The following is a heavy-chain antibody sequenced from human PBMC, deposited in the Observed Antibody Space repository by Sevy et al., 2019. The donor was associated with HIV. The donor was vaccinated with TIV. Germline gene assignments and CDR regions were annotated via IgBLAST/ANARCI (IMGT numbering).Heavy chain of an antibody. CDR3: ARDPTIYASGWHYSDY. D-gene: IGHD6-19*01. V-gene: IGHV3-30*04. CDR1: GFTFRNYA. J-gene: IGHJ4*02. CDR2: ISHDGSDK. Sequence: GGSLRLSCAASGFTFRNYAIHWVRQAPGKGLEWVAVISHDGSDKYSADSVKGRFTISRDNSKNTLYLQMNSLRAEDTAMYYCARDPTIYASGWHYSDYWGQGTLVTVSS.